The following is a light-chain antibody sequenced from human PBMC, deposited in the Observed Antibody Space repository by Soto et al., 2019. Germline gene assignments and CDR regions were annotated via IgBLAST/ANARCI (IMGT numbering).Light chain of an antibody. Sequence: QLVLTQPASVSGSPGQSITISCTGTSSDVGGYNYVSWYQQHPGKAPKLIIYEVSNRHSGVSNRFSGSKSGNTASLTISGLQAEDEADYYCNSYRTNYTWLFGGGTKVTVL. CDR2: EVS. CDR1: SSDVGGYNY. J-gene: IGLJ3*02. CDR3: NSYRTNYTWL. V-gene: IGLV2-14*01.